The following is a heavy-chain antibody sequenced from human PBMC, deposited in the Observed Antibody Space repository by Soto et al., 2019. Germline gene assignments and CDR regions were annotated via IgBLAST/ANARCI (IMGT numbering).Heavy chain of an antibody. CDR2: ISAYNGNT. Sequence: GASVKVSCKASGYTFTSYGISWVRQAPGQGLEWMGWISAYNGNTNYAQKLQGRVTMTTDTSTSTAYMELRSLRSDDTAVYYCAREVVDTQLGSDRVSYYYYGMDFWGQGTTVTVSS. J-gene: IGHJ6*02. CDR3: AREVVDTQLGSDRVSYYYYGMDF. CDR1: GYTFTSYG. D-gene: IGHD5-18*01. V-gene: IGHV1-18*01.